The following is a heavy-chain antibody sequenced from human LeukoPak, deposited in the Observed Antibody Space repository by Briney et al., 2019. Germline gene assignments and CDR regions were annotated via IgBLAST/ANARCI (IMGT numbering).Heavy chain of an antibody. D-gene: IGHD1-1*01. V-gene: IGHV4-59*01. J-gene: IGHJ6*04. Sequence: SETLSLTCTVSGGSISSYYWSWFRQPPGKGLEWIGYIYYSGSTNYSPSLKSRVTISVDTSKNQFSLKLSSVTAADTAVYYCARGTTPRDVWGKGTTVTVSS. CDR2: IYYSGST. CDR1: GGSISSYY. CDR3: ARGTTPRDV.